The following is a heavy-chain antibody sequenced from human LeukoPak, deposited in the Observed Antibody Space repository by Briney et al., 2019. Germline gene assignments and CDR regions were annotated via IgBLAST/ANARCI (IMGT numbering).Heavy chain of an antibody. CDR3: ARAGPVDFWSGYYFVRPFDY. CDR2: ISSSSSYI. J-gene: IGHJ4*02. CDR1: GFTFSSYS. D-gene: IGHD3-3*01. Sequence: PGGSLRLSCAASGFTFSSYSMNWVRQAPGKGLEWVSSISSSSSYIYYADSAKGRFTISRDNAKNSLYLQMNSLRAEDTAVYYCARAGPVDFWSGYYFVRPFDYWGQGTLVTVSS. V-gene: IGHV3-21*01.